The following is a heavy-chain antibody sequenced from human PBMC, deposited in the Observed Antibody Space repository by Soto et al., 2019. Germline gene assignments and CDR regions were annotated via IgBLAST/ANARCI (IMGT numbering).Heavy chain of an antibody. D-gene: IGHD3-10*01. CDR3: ARGIPYYYGSGKFFDWFDP. V-gene: IGHV4-59*12. CDR1: GGSISSYY. J-gene: IGHJ5*02. CDR2: IYYSGST. Sequence: PSETLSLTCTVSGGSISSYYWSWIRQPPGKGLEWIGYIYYSGSTNYNPSLKSRVTISVDTSKNQFSLKLSSVTAADTAVYYCARGIPYYYGSGKFFDWFDPWGQGTLVTVSS.